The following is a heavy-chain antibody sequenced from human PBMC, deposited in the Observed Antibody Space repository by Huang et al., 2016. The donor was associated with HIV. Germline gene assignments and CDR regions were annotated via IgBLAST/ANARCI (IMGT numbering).Heavy chain of an antibody. CDR3: ATVDYYDTSGPQRGYFDN. CDR1: GGSFRNFA. V-gene: IGHV1-69*01. D-gene: IGHD3-22*01. CDR2: SSPTRGTA. Sequence: QVQLVQSGAEVKKPGSSVKVSCKASGGSFRNFAIGWVRQAPGQGLEWMGGSSPTRGTANYAQKVQGRVTIIADESTSTAYMELSSLRSEDTAVYYCATVDYYDTSGPQRGYFDNWGQGTLVTVSS. J-gene: IGHJ4*02.